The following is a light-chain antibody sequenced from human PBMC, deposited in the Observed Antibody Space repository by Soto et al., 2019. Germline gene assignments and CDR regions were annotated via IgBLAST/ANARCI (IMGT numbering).Light chain of an antibody. J-gene: IGKJ1*01. CDR2: WAS. Sequence: DIVMTQSPDSLAVSLGERATINCKSSQSVLYRSNNKNFLAWYQQKPGQPPKLLISWASTRESGVPDRFSGSWSGTDFTLTISSLQAEDVAVYYCQQYYSAPWTFGQGTKVEIK. CDR3: QQYYSAPWT. V-gene: IGKV4-1*01. CDR1: QSVLYRSNNKNF.